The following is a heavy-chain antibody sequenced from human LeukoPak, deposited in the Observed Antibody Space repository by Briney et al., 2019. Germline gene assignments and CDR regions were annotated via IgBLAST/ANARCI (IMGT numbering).Heavy chain of an antibody. CDR2: IYYSGST. CDR3: ARSQMKWL. V-gene: IGHV4-39*07. J-gene: IGHJ4*02. D-gene: IGHD5-12*01. CDR1: GGSISSSSYY. Sequence: SETLSLTCTVSGGSISSSSYYWGWIRQPPGKGLEWIGSIYYSGSTYYNSSLKSRVTMSVDTSKNQFSLKLRSVTAADTAVYYCARSQMKWLWGQGTLVTVSS.